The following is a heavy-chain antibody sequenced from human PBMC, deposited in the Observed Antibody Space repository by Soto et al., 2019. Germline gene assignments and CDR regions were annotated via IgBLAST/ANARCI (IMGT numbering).Heavy chain of an antibody. D-gene: IGHD3-10*01. J-gene: IGHJ5*02. CDR1: GYTFTSYG. V-gene: IGHV1-18*01. Sequence: ASVKVSCKASGYTFTSYGISWVRQAPGQGLEWMGWISAYNGNTNYAQKLQGRVTMTTDTSTSTAYMELRSLRSDDTAVYYCARGGMLWLGDVSNAYNWFDPWGQGTLVTVYS. CDR3: ARGGMLWLGDVSNAYNWFDP. CDR2: ISAYNGNT.